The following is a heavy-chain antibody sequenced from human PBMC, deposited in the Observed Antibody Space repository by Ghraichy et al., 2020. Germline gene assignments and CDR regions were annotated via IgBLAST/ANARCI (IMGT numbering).Heavy chain of an antibody. J-gene: IGHJ4*02. D-gene: IGHD2-2*01. V-gene: IGHV1-8*01. Sequence: ASVKVSCKASGYTFTSFDINWVRQAPGQGHEWMGWMNPNSGNSAYAQKFQGRVTMTRDTSISTAYMELSSLGSEDTAVYYCARDPDPEECDKSTCYPGGYWGQGTLVTVSS. CDR3: ARDPDPEECDKSTCYPGGY. CDR2: MNPNSGNS. CDR1: GYTFTSFD.